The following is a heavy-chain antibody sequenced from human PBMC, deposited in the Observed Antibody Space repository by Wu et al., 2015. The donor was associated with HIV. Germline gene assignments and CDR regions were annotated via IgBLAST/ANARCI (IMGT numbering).Heavy chain of an antibody. J-gene: IGHJ4*02. Sequence: LVQSGPEAKRPGASVKVSCKASYILTTYPIAWVRQAPGQRLEWMGWMNPNSGNTGYAQKFQGRVTMTRNTSISTAYMELSSLRSEDTAVYYCARAKEELLDYWGQGTLVTVSS. D-gene: IGHD1-26*01. CDR2: MNPNSGNT. V-gene: IGHV1-8*01. CDR3: ARAKEELLDY. CDR1: YILTTYP.